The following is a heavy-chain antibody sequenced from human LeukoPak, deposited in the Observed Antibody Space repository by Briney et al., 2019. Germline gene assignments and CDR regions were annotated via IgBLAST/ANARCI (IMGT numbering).Heavy chain of an antibody. V-gene: IGHV3-23*01. Sequence: GGSLRLSCTASGFTFSDYAINRVRQVPGKGLQWVSVITGSGGTTYYTESVRGRFTISRDNPKNTLYLEMNSLRAEDTAVYFCAKSYSTSWYGALGSWGQGTLVSVSS. J-gene: IGHJ4*02. CDR1: GFTFSDYA. CDR2: ITGSGGTT. D-gene: IGHD6-13*01. CDR3: AKSYSTSWYGALGS.